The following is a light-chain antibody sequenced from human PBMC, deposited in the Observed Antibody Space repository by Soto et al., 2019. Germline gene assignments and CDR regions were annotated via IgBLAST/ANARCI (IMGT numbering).Light chain of an antibody. V-gene: IGLV2-23*01. CDR3: CSYAGSYV. Sequence: QSALTQPASVSGSPGQSITISCTGTSSDVGSYNLVSWYQQHPGKAPKLMIYEGSKRPSGVSNRFSGSKSGNTASLTISGLQAEDEADYYFCSYAGSYVFGTGTKLTVL. CDR2: EGS. J-gene: IGLJ1*01. CDR1: SSDVGSYNL.